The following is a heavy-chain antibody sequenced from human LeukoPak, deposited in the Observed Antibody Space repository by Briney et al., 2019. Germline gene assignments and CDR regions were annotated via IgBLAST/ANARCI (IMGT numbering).Heavy chain of an antibody. V-gene: IGHV3-23*01. CDR2: ISGSGGST. D-gene: IGHD3-22*01. CDR3: AKDLKYYYDSSGYSDY. Sequence: GGSLRLSCAAPGFTFSSYAMSWVRQAPGKGLEWVSAISGSGGSTYYADSVKGRFTISRDNSKNTLYLQMNSLRAEDTAVYYCAKDLKYYYDSSGYSDYWGQGTLVTVSS. CDR1: GFTFSSYA. J-gene: IGHJ4*02.